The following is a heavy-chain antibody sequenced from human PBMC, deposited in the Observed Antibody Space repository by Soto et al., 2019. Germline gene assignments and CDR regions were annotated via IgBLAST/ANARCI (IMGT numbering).Heavy chain of an antibody. CDR1: GFSLSTSGVG. V-gene: IGHV2-5*02. Sequence: QITLKESGPTLVKPTQTLTLTCTSSGFSLSTSGVGVGWIRQPPGKALEWLALIYWDDDKRYSPSLKSRLTITKDTSKNQVVLTMTNMDPVDTATYYCAHRPTYETGELYWGQGTLVTVSS. CDR2: IYWDDDK. CDR3: AHRPTYETGELY. D-gene: IGHD1-7*01. J-gene: IGHJ4*02.